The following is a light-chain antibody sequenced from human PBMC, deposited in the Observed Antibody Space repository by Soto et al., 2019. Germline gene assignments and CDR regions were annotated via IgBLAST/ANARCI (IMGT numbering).Light chain of an antibody. V-gene: IGKV3-11*01. CDR1: QRITKY. Sequence: EIVLTQSPATLSSSPGERDTLSCRASQRITKYLAWYQQKPGQAPRLLIYDASNWATGIPARFGGSGSGTDFTLTISSLEREDFAIYYCQQRSNWPLTFGGGTKVEI. J-gene: IGKJ4*01. CDR3: QQRSNWPLT. CDR2: DAS.